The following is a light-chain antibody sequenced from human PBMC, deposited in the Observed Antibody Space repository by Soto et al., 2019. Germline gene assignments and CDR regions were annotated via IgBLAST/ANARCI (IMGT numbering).Light chain of an antibody. CDR2: RNN. CDR3: AAWDGSLSGWV. V-gene: IGLV1-47*01. Sequence: QAVVTQPPPASGTPGQRVTISCSGSSSNIETNYVYWYQQLPGTAPKVLIYRNNQRPSRVPDRFSASKSGTSASLAISGLRSEDEADYYCAAWDGSLSGWVFGGGTKLTVL. CDR1: SSNIETNY. J-gene: IGLJ3*02.